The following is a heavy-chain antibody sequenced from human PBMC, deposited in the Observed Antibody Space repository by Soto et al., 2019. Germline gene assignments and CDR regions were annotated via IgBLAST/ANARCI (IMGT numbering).Heavy chain of an antibody. CDR3: ARDRGYDAHDYYYNAMDV. CDR2: IRGFSPYT. D-gene: IGHD2-15*01. Sequence: GGSRRRSCISSGFTFRTYSMNWVRQAPGKGLEWVSGIRGFSPYTFYAESVKGRFTISRDNAKNSLYLQMNGLRAEDTAVYYCARDRGYDAHDYYYNAMDVWGQGTTVTVSS. J-gene: IGHJ6*02. CDR1: GFTFRTYS. V-gene: IGHV3-21*01.